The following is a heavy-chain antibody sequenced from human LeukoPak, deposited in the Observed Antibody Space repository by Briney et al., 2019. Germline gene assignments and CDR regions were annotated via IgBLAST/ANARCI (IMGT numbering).Heavy chain of an antibody. J-gene: IGHJ6*03. CDR1: GFTFDDYG. Sequence: GGSLRLSCAASGFTFDDYGMSWVRHAPGKGLEWVSGINWNGGSTGYADSVKGRFTISRDNAKNSLYLQMNSLRAEDTALYYCARPGYSSSWYDYSYYMDVWGKGTTVTVSS. D-gene: IGHD6-13*01. CDR2: INWNGGST. V-gene: IGHV3-20*04. CDR3: ARPGYSSSWYDYSYYMDV.